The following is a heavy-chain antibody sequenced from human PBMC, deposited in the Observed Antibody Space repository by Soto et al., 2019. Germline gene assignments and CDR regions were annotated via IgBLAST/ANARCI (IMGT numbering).Heavy chain of an antibody. V-gene: IGHV1-3*01. CDR1: GYTFTSYA. CDR3: ARDAPGYYYDSSGYYDY. J-gene: IGHJ4*02. CDR2: INAGNGNT. D-gene: IGHD3-22*01. Sequence: GASVKVSCKASGYTFTSYAMHWVRQAPGQRLEWMGWINAGNGNTKYSQKFQGRVTITRDTSASTAYMELSSLRSEDMAVYYCARDAPGYYYDSSGYYDYWGQGTLVTVSS.